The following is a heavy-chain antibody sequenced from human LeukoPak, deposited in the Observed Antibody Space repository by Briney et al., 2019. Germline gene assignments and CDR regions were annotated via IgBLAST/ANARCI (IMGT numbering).Heavy chain of an antibody. V-gene: IGHV3-30*02. CDR3: AKDSAFYYIDV. Sequence: GGSLRLSWAASGFTFSNFGVHWVRHAPGRGLEWVSFIRYDGSKNYYADSVKGRFTISRDNSKNTLYLQMNSLKGDDTAVYYCAKDSAFYYIDVWGKGTTVIISS. J-gene: IGHJ6*03. CDR2: IRYDGSKN. CDR1: GFTFSNFG. D-gene: IGHD3-10*01.